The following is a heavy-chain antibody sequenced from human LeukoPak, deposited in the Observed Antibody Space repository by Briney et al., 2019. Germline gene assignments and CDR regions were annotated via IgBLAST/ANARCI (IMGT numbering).Heavy chain of an antibody. CDR1: GFTFSSYS. CDR3: ARLLESYCSGGSSYPDY. V-gene: IGHV3-21*01. Sequence: GGSLRLSCAASGFTFSSYSMNWVRQAPGKGLEWVSSISSSSSYIYYADSVKGRFTISRDNAKNSLYLQMNSLRAEDTAVYYCARLLESYCSGGSSYPDYWGQGTLVTVSS. J-gene: IGHJ4*02. D-gene: IGHD2-15*01. CDR2: ISSSSSYI.